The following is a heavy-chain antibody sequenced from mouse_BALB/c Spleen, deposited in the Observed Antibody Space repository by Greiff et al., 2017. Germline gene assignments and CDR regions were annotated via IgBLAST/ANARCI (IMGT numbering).Heavy chain of an antibody. CDR2: IYPGDGST. V-gene: IGHV1S33*01. J-gene: IGHJ1*01. Sequence: SGPELVKPGALVKISCKASGYTFTSYDINWVKQRPGQGLEWLGWIYPGDGSTKYNEKFKGKATLTADKSSSTAYMQLSSLTSENSAVYFCARGLGRGYFDVWGAGTTVTVSS. CDR3: ARGLGRGYFDV. CDR1: GYTFTSYD. D-gene: IGHD4-1*01.